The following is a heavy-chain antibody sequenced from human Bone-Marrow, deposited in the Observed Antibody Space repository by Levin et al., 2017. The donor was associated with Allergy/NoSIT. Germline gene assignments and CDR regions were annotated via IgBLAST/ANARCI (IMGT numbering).Heavy chain of an antibody. J-gene: IGHJ6*03. Sequence: ASVKVSCKASGYTFTSYDINWVRQATGQGLEWMGWMNPNSGNTGYAQKFQGRVTMTRNTSISTAYMELSSLRSEDTAVYYCARGAHFWSGYYHYYYYYMDVWGKGTTVTVSS. V-gene: IGHV1-8*01. CDR3: ARGAHFWSGYYHYYYYYMDV. D-gene: IGHD3-3*02. CDR2: MNPNSGNT. CDR1: GYTFTSYD.